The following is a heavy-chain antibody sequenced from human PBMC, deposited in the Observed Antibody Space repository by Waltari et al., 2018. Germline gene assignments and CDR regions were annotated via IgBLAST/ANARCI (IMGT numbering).Heavy chain of an antibody. Sequence: QVHLVQSGAEVQKPGASVKLSCETYGYNFTTYANQWLRQAPGQSLEWMGWMHPGDGITKSAQKFRDRVTFTRDASATTAYMELSGLTSADTAVYYCAKSHFDVWTAYFDYWGQGTQVFVS. CDR3: AKSHFDVWTAYFDY. D-gene: IGHD3-9*01. CDR2: MHPGDGIT. J-gene: IGHJ4*02. V-gene: IGHV1-3*01. CDR1: GYNFTTYA.